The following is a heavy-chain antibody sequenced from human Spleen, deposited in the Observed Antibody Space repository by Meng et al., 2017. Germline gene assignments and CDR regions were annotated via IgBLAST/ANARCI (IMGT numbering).Heavy chain of an antibody. V-gene: IGHV4-30-4*01. CDR2: IYHGGST. CDR1: GDSISSDYF. CDR3: ARGYPGDSRYFDL. Sequence: QVQLQESGPGLVKPSRTLSLTCTVSGDSISSDYFWSWIRQPPGKGLEWIGYIYHGGSTDYNPSLRSRVTISVDTSKNQFSLKLSSVTAADTAVYYCARGYPGDSRYFDLWGRGTLVTVSS. J-gene: IGHJ2*01. D-gene: IGHD7-27*01.